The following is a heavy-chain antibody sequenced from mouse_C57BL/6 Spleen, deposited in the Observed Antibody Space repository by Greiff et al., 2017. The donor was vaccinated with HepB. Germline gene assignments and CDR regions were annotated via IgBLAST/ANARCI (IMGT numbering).Heavy chain of an antibody. J-gene: IGHJ1*03. CDR2: IRNKANGYTT. CDR1: GFTFTDYY. CDR3: ARWGSYSYWYFDV. V-gene: IGHV7-3*01. Sequence: EVHLVESGGGLVQPGGSLSLSCAASGFTFTDYYMSWVRQPPGKALEWLGFIRNKANGYTTEYSASVKGRFTISRDNSQSILYLQMNALRAEDSATYYCARWGSYSYWYFDVWGTGTTVTVSS. D-gene: IGHD1-1*02.